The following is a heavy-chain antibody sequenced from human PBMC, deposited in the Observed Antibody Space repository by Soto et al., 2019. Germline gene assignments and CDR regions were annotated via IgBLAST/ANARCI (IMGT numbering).Heavy chain of an antibody. CDR3: ARGTKPIDY. Sequence: QVQLVQSGAEVKKPGASVKVSCEASGYTSTNYAMDRVRQATGQRLEWMGWINAGNGNTKYSQKFQGRVTITRDTSASTAYMELSSLRSEDTAVYYCARGTKPIDYWGQGTLVTVSS. CDR2: INAGNGNT. D-gene: IGHD3-9*01. V-gene: IGHV1-3*01. CDR1: GYTSTNYA. J-gene: IGHJ4*02.